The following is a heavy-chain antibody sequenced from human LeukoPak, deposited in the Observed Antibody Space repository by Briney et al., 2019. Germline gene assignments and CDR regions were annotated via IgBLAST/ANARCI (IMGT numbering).Heavy chain of an antibody. J-gene: IGHJ5*02. CDR3: ARIYSSSWFLNWFDP. D-gene: IGHD6-13*01. Sequence: SETLSLTCTVSGYSISSGYYWSWIRQPPGKGLEWIGEINHSGSTNYNPSLKSRVTISVDTSKNQFSLKLSSVTAADTAVYYCARIYSSSWFLNWFDPWGQGTLVTVSS. CDR2: INHSGST. CDR1: GYSISSGYY. V-gene: IGHV4-38-2*02.